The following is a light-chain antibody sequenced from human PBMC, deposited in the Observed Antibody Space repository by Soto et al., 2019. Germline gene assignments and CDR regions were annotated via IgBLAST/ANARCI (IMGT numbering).Light chain of an antibody. Sequence: QSVLTQPASMSGSPGQSITISCTGTNSDVGGYNSVSWYQQHPGKAPKLMIYDVTNRPSGVSSRFSGSKSGNTASLTISGLQAEDEADYYCNSYRHSSTYLFGTG. CDR3: NSYRHSSTYL. J-gene: IGLJ1*01. CDR2: DVT. V-gene: IGLV2-14*01. CDR1: NSDVGGYNS.